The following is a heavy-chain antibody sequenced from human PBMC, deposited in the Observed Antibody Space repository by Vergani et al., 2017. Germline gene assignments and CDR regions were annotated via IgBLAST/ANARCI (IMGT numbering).Heavy chain of an antibody. V-gene: IGHV2-5*04. Sequence: QITLKESGPTLVKPTQTLTLTCTFSGFSLNTRGVSVSWIRQPPGKALDWLALLYWNDDQHYSQSLNNRVTITKDTSKNHVVLTMTNMDYVDTGTYYCVYRKTECGTTGCFYPFYYYYYMDVWGEGTTVTVSS. J-gene: IGHJ6*03. CDR2: LYWNDDQ. CDR1: GFSLNTRGVS. CDR3: VYRKTECGTTGCFYPFYYYYYMDV. D-gene: IGHD1-7*01.